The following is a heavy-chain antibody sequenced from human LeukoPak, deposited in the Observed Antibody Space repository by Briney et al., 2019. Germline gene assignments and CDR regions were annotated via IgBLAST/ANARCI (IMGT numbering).Heavy chain of an antibody. V-gene: IGHV4-59*01. CDR2: IYYSGST. D-gene: IGHD6-19*01. J-gene: IGHJ4*01. CDR1: GGSISSYY. CDR3: ARVKADRSGWNEIDY. Sequence: TASETLSLTCTVSGGSISSYYWSWIRQPPGKGLERIGYIYYSGSTNYNPSLKSRVTISVDTSKNQFSLKLSSMTAADTAVYYCARVKADRSGWNEIDYWGQEPWSPSPQ.